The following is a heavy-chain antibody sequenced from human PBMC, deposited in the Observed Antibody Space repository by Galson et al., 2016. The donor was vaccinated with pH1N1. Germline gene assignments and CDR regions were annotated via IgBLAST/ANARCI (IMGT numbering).Heavy chain of an antibody. V-gene: IGHV4-61*02. CDR3: ARESLEWLIISGHRVELNWFDS. J-gene: IGHJ5*01. Sequence: TLSLTCTVSGGSISSDSDYWTWIRQPAGKGLEWIGRVSGTGTTNYNPPPKSRVTISIDTSKNQFSLKMASVTAADTAVYFCARESLEWLIISGHRVELNWFDSWGQGTLVTVSS. CDR1: GGSISSDSDY. D-gene: IGHD3-3*01. CDR2: VSGTGTT.